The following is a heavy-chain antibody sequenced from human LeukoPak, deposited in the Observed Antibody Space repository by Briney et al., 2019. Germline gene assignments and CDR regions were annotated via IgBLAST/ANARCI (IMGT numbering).Heavy chain of an antibody. Sequence: ASVKVSCKASGYTFSGYYIQWVRQAPGQGLEWMGWISPYNGGTNYAQNFQGRITMTRDTSITTAYMELSRLRSDDTAVYYCARDPRYYDFWGGYYNEDYYYYYMDVWGKGTTVTVSS. CDR3: ARDPRYYDFWGGYYNEDYYYYYMDV. CDR1: GYTFSGYY. D-gene: IGHD3-3*01. J-gene: IGHJ6*03. CDR2: ISPYNGGT. V-gene: IGHV1-2*02.